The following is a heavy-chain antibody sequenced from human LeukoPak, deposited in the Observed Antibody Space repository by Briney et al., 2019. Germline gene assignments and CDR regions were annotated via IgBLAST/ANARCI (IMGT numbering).Heavy chain of an antibody. CDR3: AREGGGWYAFDI. D-gene: IGHD2-15*01. CDR1: GGTFSSYA. J-gene: IGHJ3*02. V-gene: IGHV1-69*06. CDR2: ITPIFGTA. Sequence: ASVKVSCKASGGTFSSYAISWVRQAPGQGLEWMGGITPIFGTANYAQKFQGRVTITADKSTSTAYMELSSLRSAATAVYYCAREGGGWYAFDIWGQGTMVTVSS.